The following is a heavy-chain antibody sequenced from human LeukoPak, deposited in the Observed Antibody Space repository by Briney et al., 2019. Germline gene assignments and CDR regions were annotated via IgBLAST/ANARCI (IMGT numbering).Heavy chain of an antibody. J-gene: IGHJ4*02. Sequence: PSETLSLTCTVSGGSISSSSYYWGWIRQPPGKGLEWIGSIYYSGSTYYNPSLKSRVTISVDTSKNQFSLKLSSVTAADTAVYYCARLWYYDSSGYYYYYFDYWGQGTLVTVPS. CDR1: GGSISSSSYY. D-gene: IGHD3-22*01. CDR3: ARLWYYDSSGYYYYYFDY. V-gene: IGHV4-39*01. CDR2: IYYSGST.